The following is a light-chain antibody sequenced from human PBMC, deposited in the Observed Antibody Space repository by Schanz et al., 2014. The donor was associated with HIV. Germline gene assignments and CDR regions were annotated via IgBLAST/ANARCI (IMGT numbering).Light chain of an antibody. J-gene: IGKJ5*01. CDR3: QQTYNIPSIT. CDR1: QNINTF. V-gene: IGKV1-39*01. Sequence: QMTQSPSSLSASVGDRVTITCRASQNINTFVNWYQHKPGNAPKLLIYGASTLQRGVPSRFSGSGSGTEFLLIISSLQPEDSATYFCQQTYNIPSITFGQGTRLDIK. CDR2: GAS.